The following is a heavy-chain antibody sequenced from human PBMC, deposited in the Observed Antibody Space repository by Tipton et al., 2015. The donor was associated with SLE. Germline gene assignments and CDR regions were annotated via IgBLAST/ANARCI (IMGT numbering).Heavy chain of an antibody. CDR1: GFTFSSYS. D-gene: IGHD2-8*01. V-gene: IGHV3-48*01. J-gene: IGHJ2*01. Sequence: GSLRLSCAASGFTFSSYSMNWVRQAPGKGLEWVSYISSSSSTIYYADSVKGRFTISRDNAKNSLYLQMNSLRAEDTAVYYCARDREDIVPMVYAKGVHDWYFDLWGRGTLVTVSS. CDR2: ISSSSSTI. CDR3: ARDREDIVPMVYAKGVHDWYFDL.